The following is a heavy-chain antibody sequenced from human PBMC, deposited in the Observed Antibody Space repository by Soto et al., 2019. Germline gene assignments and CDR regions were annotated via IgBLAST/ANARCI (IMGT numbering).Heavy chain of an antibody. Sequence: SETLSLTCAVYGGSFSSYYWGWIRQPPGKGLEWIGSIYYSGSTYYNPSLKSRVTISIDTSKNQFSLKLSSVTATDTAVYYCARQRTTVVTQAYFDHWGQGALVTVS. J-gene: IGHJ4*02. D-gene: IGHD2-21*02. V-gene: IGHV4-39*01. CDR3: ARQRTTVVTQAYFDH. CDR1: GGSFSSYY. CDR2: IYYSGST.